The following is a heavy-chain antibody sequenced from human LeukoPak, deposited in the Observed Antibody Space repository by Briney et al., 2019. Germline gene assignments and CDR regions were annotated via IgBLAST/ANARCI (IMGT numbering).Heavy chain of an antibody. CDR3: ARASWISTADAVW. CDR1: GFTFSSYA. Sequence: GGSLRLSCAASGFTFSSYAMSWVRQAPGKGLEWVSAISGSGGETFYADSVKGWFTLSRDDSRNTVYLQLNNLRVEDTAIYYCARASWISTADAVWWGQGTQVTVSS. CDR2: ISGSGGET. D-gene: IGHD2-2*03. V-gene: IGHV3-23*01. J-gene: IGHJ4*02.